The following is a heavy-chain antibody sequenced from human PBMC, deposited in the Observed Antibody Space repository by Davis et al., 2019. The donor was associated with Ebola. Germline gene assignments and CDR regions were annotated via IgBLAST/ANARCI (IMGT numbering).Heavy chain of an antibody. CDR3: ARDLLEDIVVVPAAIDP. CDR1: GFTFSSYS. CDR2: ISSSSSYI. D-gene: IGHD2-2*02. Sequence: PGGSLRLSCAASGFTFSSYSMNWVRQAPGKGLEWVSSISSSSSYIYYADSVKGRFTISRDNAKNSLYLQMNSLRAEDTAVYYCARDLLEDIVVVPAAIDPWGQGTLVTVSS. V-gene: IGHV3-21*01. J-gene: IGHJ5*02.